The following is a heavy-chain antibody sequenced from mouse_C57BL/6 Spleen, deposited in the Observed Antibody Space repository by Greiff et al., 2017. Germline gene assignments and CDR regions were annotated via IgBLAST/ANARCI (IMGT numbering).Heavy chain of an antibody. CDR1: GYTFTSYW. CDR2: INPSSGYT. V-gene: IGHV1-7*01. Sequence: QVQLKESGAELAKPGASVKLSCKASGYTFTSYWMHWVKQRPGQGLEWIGYINPSSGYTKYNQKFKDKATLTADKSSSTAYMQLSSLTYEDSAVYYCAREYYSDRGYFDVWGTGTTVTVSS. D-gene: IGHD2-13*01. CDR3: AREYYSDRGYFDV. J-gene: IGHJ1*03.